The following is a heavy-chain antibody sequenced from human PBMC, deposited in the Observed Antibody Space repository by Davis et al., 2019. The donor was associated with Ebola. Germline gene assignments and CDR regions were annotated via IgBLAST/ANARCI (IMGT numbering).Heavy chain of an antibody. CDR1: GGSISSYY. D-gene: IGHD3-10*01. V-gene: IGHV4-59*12. CDR2: IYYLGST. Sequence: SETLSLTCTVSGGSISSYYWSWVRQPPGERLQWIGYIYYLGSTNYNPSLKSRVTISVDTSKNQFSLKLSSVTAADTAVYYCARAPGLLTWDYWGQGTLVTVSS. CDR3: ARAPGLLTWDY. J-gene: IGHJ4*02.